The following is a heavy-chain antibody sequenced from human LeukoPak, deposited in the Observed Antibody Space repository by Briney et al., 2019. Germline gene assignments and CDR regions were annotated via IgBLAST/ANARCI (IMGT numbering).Heavy chain of an antibody. Sequence: GGSLRLSCAASGFTFSSYSMNCGRQAPGKGLEWVSSISSSSSYIYYADSVKGRFTISRDNAKNSLYLQMSSLRAEDTAVYYCARDPPSAVPAATDAFDIWGQGTMVTVSS. CDR2: ISSSSSYI. CDR1: GFTFSSYS. J-gene: IGHJ3*02. CDR3: ARDPPSAVPAATDAFDI. V-gene: IGHV3-21*01. D-gene: IGHD2-2*01.